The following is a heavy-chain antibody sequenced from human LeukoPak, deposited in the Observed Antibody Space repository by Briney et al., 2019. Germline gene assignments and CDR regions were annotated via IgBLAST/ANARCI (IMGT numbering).Heavy chain of an antibody. V-gene: IGHV3-11*04. Sequence: KPGGSLRLSCAAYGFTFSDYYISWIRQAPGKGLEWFSYISGTTIPIHYADSVKGRFTISRDNVKNSLDLQMNSLRAEDTAVYYCAKDRRLDDVLTGTFSDWGQGTLVTVSS. J-gene: IGHJ4*02. CDR1: GFTFSDYY. D-gene: IGHD3-9*01. CDR2: ISGTTIPI. CDR3: AKDRRLDDVLTGTFSD.